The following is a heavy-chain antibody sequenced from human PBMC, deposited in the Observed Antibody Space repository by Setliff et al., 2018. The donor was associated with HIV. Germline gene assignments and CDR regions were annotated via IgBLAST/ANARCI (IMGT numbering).Heavy chain of an antibody. V-gene: IGHV4-39*07. CDR2: IYHSGSS. Sequence: SETLSLTCTVSGGSISSGSFYWGWIRQPPGKGLEWIGTIYHSGSSDNNPSLKSRVTLSVDTSKHQFSLKLSSVTAADTAVYYCARVQMAYAAFDVWGQGTMVTVSS. CDR1: GGSISSGSFY. J-gene: IGHJ3*01. CDR3: ARVQMAYAAFDV. D-gene: IGHD4-17*01.